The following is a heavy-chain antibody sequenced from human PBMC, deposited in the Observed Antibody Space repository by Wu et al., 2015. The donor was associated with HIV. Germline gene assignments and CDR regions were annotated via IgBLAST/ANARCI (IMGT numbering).Heavy chain of an antibody. V-gene: IGHV1-2*02. CDR2: INPESGGT. D-gene: IGHD3-22*01. CDR1: GYTFTDYF. CDR3: ARTFHGTYYYDSSGYYPMAHKHYYAMDV. Sequence: QVHLVQSGAEVKKPGASVKVSCKASGYTFTDYFIHWVRQAPGQGLEWMGWINPESGGTNYAQKFQGRVTMTRDTSISTAYMELSRLRSDDTAVYYCARTFHGTYYYDSSGYYPMAHKHYYAMDVWAKGPRSSSP. J-gene: IGHJ6*02.